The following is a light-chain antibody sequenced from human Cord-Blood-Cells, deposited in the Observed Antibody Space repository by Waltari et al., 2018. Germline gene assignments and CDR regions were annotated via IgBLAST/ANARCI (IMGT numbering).Light chain of an antibody. CDR3: CSYAGSSTYV. CDR1: SSDVGSYNL. V-gene: IGLV2-23*01. CDR2: EGS. J-gene: IGLJ1*01. Sequence: QSDLTQPASVSGSPGQSITISCTGTSSDVGSYNLVSWYQQHPGKAPKLMIYEGSKRPSGFSNRFSGSKSGNTASLTISGLQAEDEADYYCCSYAGSSTYVFGTGTKVTVL.